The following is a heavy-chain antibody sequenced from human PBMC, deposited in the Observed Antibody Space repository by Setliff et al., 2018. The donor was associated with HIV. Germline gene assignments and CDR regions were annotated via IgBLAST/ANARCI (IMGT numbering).Heavy chain of an antibody. CDR3: ARVKDIPIRTTLILDV. CDR1: GFTFSDYY. D-gene: IGHD2-15*01. V-gene: IGHV3-11*06. CDR2: ITNTRSST. J-gene: IGHJ6*02. Sequence: GGSLRLSCAASGFTFSDYYLNWFRLAPGKGLEWISHITNTRSSTNYADSVKGRFTISRDNVKNSLYLQINSLRAEDTAVYYCARVKDIPIRTTLILDVWGQGTTVTVS.